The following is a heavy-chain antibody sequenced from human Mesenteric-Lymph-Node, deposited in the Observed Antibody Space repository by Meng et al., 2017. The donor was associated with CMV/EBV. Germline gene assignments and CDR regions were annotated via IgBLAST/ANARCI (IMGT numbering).Heavy chain of an antibody. V-gene: IGHV3-33*06. D-gene: IGHD3-10*01. CDR3: AKGLGSGSSPLDN. CDR1: GFTFRRYG. CDR2: IWYDGSDK. J-gene: IGHJ4*02. Sequence: AAAGFTFRRYGFRWVRQAAGKGLEWVALIWYDGSDKYYADFVKGRFTISRDNSKNTVYLQINSLRAEDTAVYYCAKGLGSGSSPLDNWGQGTLVTVSS.